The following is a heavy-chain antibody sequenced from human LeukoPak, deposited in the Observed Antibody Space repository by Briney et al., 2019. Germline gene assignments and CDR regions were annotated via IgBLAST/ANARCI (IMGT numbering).Heavy chain of an antibody. V-gene: IGHV3-48*01. D-gene: IGHD3-3*01. CDR1: GFTFSSYS. CDR3: ARDATPGGLYDFWSGYYVPFDY. Sequence: AGGSLRLSCAASGFTFSSYSMNWVRQAPGKGLEWVSYISSSSSTIYYADSVKGRFTISRDNAKNSLYLQMNSLRAEDTAVYYCARDATPGGLYDFWSGYYVPFDYWGQGTLVTVSS. J-gene: IGHJ4*02. CDR2: ISSSSSTI.